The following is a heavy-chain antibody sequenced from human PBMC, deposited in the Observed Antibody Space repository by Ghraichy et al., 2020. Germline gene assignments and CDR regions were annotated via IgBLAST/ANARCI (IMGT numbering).Heavy chain of an antibody. J-gene: IGHJ5*02. CDR1: GFTFSSYS. Sequence: GESLRLSCAASGFTFSSYSMNWVRQAPGKGLEWVSSISSSSSYIYYADSLKGRFTISRDNAKNSLYLQMNSLRAEDTAVYYCARGGFANWFDPWGQGTLVTVSS. CDR3: ARGGFANWFDP. V-gene: IGHV3-21*01. CDR2: ISSSSSYI.